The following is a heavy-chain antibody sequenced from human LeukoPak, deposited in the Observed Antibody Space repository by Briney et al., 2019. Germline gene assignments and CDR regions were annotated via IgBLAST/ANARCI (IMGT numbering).Heavy chain of an antibody. D-gene: IGHD3-3*01. CDR3: ARVLHPLLYYMDV. CDR1: GYTSTSYG. Sequence: GASVEVSCKASGYTSTSYGISWVRQAPGQGLEWMGWISAYNGNTNYAQKLQGRVTMTTDTSTSTAYMELRSLRSDDTAVHFCARVLHPLLYYMDVWGKGTTVTVSS. V-gene: IGHV1-18*01. CDR2: ISAYNGNT. J-gene: IGHJ6*03.